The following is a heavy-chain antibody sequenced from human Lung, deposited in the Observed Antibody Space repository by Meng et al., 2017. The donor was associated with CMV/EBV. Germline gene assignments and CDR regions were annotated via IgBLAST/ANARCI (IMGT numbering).Heavy chain of an antibody. V-gene: IGHV3-11*04. J-gene: IGHJ4*02. CDR3: ESRATGYSSSCNDY. CDR1: GFTFSDYY. D-gene: IGHD6-6*01. Sequence: GGSLRLSCAASGFTFSDYYMSWIRQAPGKGLEWVSYTSSSGSTIYSADSVKGRCTISRDNVKNSLYLQVNSLGAEDPAGYYCESRATGYSSSCNDYWGQGTLVTVSS. CDR2: TSSSGSTI.